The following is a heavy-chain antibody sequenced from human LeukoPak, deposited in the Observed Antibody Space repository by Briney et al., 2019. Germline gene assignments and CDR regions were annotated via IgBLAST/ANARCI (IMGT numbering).Heavy chain of an antibody. V-gene: IGHV3-48*01. J-gene: IGHJ4*02. D-gene: IGHD2-21*02. Sequence: PGGSLRLSCAASGFTFSSYSMNWVRQAPGKGLEWVSYISSTGSTINYADSVKGRFTISRDNAKNSLFLQMNSLRAEDTAVYYCARVSHFSPVTAINYWGQGTLVTVSS. CDR1: GFTFSSYS. CDR3: ARVSHFSPVTAINY. CDR2: ISSTGSTI.